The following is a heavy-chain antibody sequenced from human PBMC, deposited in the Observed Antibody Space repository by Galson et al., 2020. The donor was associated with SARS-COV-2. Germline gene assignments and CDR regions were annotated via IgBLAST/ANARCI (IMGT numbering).Heavy chain of an antibody. CDR3: ARPTSGSYITSFDY. Sequence: GGSLRLSCAASGFTFSSYAMHCVRQPPGKGLAWVAVISYDGSNKYYEDSVKGRFTISRDNSKNTLYLQMNSLRAEDTAVYYCARPTSGSYITSFDYWGQGTLVTVSS. D-gene: IGHD1-26*01. J-gene: IGHJ4*02. CDR1: GFTFSSYA. CDR2: ISYDGSNK. V-gene: IGHV3-30*04.